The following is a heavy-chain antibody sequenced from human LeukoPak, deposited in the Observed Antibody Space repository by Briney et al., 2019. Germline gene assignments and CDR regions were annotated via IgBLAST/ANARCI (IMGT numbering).Heavy chain of an antibody. J-gene: IGHJ3*02. Sequence: SETLSLTCALYGGSFSSYYWTWIRQSPGKGLEWIAEIDHRGSTNYNPSLESRVTISIDTSKNQFPLKLSSVTAADRAVYYCARNNNRITYTFDIWGHGTMVTVSS. V-gene: IGHV4-34*01. CDR2: IDHRGST. CDR1: GGSFSSYY. CDR3: ARNNNRITYTFDI. D-gene: IGHD1/OR15-1a*01.